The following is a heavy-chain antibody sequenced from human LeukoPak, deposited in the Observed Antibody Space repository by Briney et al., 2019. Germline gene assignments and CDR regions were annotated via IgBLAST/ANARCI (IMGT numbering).Heavy chain of an antibody. CDR1: GFTFSSYA. CDR2: ISSGGDTT. J-gene: IGHJ4*02. CDR3: VTQTYSGSNKYYFDY. Sequence: EGSLRLSCATSGFTFSSYAMTWVRQAPGKGLEWVSSISSGGDTTYYEDSVKGRFTVSRDNSKNMLHLQMKSLRVEDTAVYYCVTQTYSGSNKYYFDYWGQGTLVTVSS. V-gene: IGHV3-23*01. D-gene: IGHD1-26*01.